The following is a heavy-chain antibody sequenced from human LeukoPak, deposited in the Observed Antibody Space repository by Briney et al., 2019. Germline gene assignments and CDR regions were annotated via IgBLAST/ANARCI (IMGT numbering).Heavy chain of an antibody. CDR3: ARDIAARSGFDY. J-gene: IGHJ4*02. D-gene: IGHD6-6*01. Sequence: GGSLRLSCAASGFTVSSNYMSWVRQAPGKGLEWVSVIYSGGSTYYADSVKGRFTISRDNSRNTLYLQMNSLRAEDTAVYYCARDIAARSGFDYWGQGTLVTVSS. CDR2: IYSGGST. CDR1: GFTVSSNY. V-gene: IGHV3-53*01.